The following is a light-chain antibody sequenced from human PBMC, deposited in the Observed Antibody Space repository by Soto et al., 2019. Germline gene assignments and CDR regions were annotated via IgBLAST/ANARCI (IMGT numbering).Light chain of an antibody. CDR1: PSFTNY. CDR2: GAF. CDR3: QQRNIWPPVT. V-gene: IGKV3-11*01. Sequence: EIVLTQSPATLSLSPGKRATLSCRASPSFTNYLAWYQQKPGQPPRLLIYGAFNRAAGIPARFSGSGSGTDFTLTISSREPEDSAVYYCQQRNIWPPVTFGQGTRLEIK. J-gene: IGKJ5*01.